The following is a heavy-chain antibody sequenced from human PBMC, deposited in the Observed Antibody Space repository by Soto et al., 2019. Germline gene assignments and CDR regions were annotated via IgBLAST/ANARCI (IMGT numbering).Heavy chain of an antibody. V-gene: IGHV3-21*01. D-gene: IGHD6-19*01. CDR2: ISSSSSYI. CDR1: GFTFSSYS. CDR3: ARAKIAVAGTRVSWFDP. Sequence: EVQLVESGGGLVKPGGSLRLSCAASGFTFSSYSMNWVRQAPGKGLEWVSSISSSSSYIYYADSVKGRFTISRDNAKNSLYLQMNSLRAEDTAVYYCARAKIAVAGTRVSWFDPWCQGTLLTVSS. J-gene: IGHJ5*02.